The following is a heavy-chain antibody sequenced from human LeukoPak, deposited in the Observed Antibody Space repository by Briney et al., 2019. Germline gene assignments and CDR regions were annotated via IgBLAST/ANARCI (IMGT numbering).Heavy chain of an antibody. D-gene: IGHD3-9*01. CDR2: MNPNSGNT. Sequence: GASVKVSCKASGYTFTSYDINWVRQATGQGLEWMGWMNPNSGNTGYAQKFQGRVTMTRNTSISTAYMELSSLRSEDTAVYYCARSHRITISQFDPWGQGTLVTVSS. CDR1: GYTFTSYD. V-gene: IGHV1-8*01. CDR3: ARSHRITISQFDP. J-gene: IGHJ5*02.